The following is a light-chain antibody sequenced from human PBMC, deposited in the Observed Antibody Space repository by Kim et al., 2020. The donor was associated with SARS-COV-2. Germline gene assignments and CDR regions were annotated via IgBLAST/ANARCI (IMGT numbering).Light chain of an antibody. CDR3: QHYGTSPLT. J-gene: IGKJ4*01. CDR1: QSVSNNY. CDR2: GAS. V-gene: IGKV3-20*01. Sequence: PGERAPVSCRASQSVSNNYLAWYQQKPGQPPRLLIYGASSRATGIPDRFSGSGSEKDFILTISRLDPEDFAVYYCQHYGTSPLTFGGGTKVEIK.